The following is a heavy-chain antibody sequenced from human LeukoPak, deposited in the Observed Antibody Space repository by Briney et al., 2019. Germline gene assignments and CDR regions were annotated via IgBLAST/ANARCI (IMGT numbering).Heavy chain of an antibody. CDR3: AKDTSGSSGWYYFDY. V-gene: IGHV3-9*01. CDR2: ISWNSGSI. CDR1: GFTFDDYA. D-gene: IGHD6-19*01. J-gene: IGHJ4*02. Sequence: GGSLRLSCAASGFTFDDYAMHWVRHAPGKGLEWVSGISWNSGSIGYADSVKGRFTITRDNAKNSLYLQMNSLRAEDTALYYCAKDTSGSSGWYYFDYWGQGTLVTVSS.